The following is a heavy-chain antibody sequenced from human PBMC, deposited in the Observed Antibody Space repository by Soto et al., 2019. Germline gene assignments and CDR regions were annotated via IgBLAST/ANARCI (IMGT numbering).Heavy chain of an antibody. V-gene: IGHV3-7*05. Sequence: EVHLVESGGGLVQPGGSLRLSCAASGFIFSDYWMNWVRQVPGKGLEWVASIKYDGGEKDYVDSVKGRFTIYRDNAKNSLYLQVASLRADDTAVYYCARDGVAAGLYFDSWGQGTLVTVSS. J-gene: IGHJ4*02. CDR1: GFIFSDYW. CDR3: ARDGVAAGLYFDS. D-gene: IGHD6-13*01. CDR2: IKYDGGEK.